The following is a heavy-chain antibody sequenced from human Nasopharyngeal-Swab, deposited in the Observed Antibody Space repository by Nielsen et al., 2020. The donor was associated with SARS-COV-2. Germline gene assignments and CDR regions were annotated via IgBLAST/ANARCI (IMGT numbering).Heavy chain of an antibody. CDR1: GDSISSRTHF. D-gene: IGHD6-25*01. J-gene: IGHJ6*02. CDR2: IYNTGTA. V-gene: IGHV4-39*01. CDR3: ASPDFPAAAAMEENQHGLDV. Sequence: ESLKISCTVSGDSISSRTHFWGWIRPPPGKGLEWMGNIYNTGTAYYNPSLRSRVTMSVDTSKNQFSLKLISVTAADTAVYYCASPDFPAAAAMEENQHGLDVWGQGTAVTVSS.